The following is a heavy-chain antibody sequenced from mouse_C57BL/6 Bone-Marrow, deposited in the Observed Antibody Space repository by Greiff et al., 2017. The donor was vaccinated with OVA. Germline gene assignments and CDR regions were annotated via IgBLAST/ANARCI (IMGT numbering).Heavy chain of an antibody. CDR1: GYTFTSYT. J-gene: IGHJ4*01. CDR3: ARWGLRRWDYHAMDY. Sequence: QVQLQQSGAELARPGASVKMSCKASGYTFTSYTMHWVKQRPGQGLEWIGYINPSSGYTKYNQKFKDKATLTADKSSSTAYMQLSSLTSEDSAVYYCARWGLRRWDYHAMDYWGQGTSVTVSS. V-gene: IGHV1-4*01. D-gene: IGHD2-4*01. CDR2: INPSSGYT.